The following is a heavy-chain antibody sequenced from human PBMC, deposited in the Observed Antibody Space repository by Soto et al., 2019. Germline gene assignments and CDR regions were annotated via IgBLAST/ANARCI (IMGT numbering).Heavy chain of an antibody. CDR2: IIPIFGTA. CDR3: ARVPFGELPIPNYYYYYGMDV. CDR1: GGTFSSYA. Sequence: QVQLVQSGAEVKKPGSSVKVSCKASGGTFSSYAISWVRQAPGQGLEWMGGIIPIFGTANYAQKFQGRVTITADESTSTAYMELSSLRSEDTAVYYCARVPFGELPIPNYYYYYGMDVWGQGTTVTVSS. D-gene: IGHD3-10*01. J-gene: IGHJ6*02. V-gene: IGHV1-69*12.